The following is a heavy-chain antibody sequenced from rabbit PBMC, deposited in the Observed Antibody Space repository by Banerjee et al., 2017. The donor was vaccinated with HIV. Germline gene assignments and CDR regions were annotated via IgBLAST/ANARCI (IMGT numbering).Heavy chain of an antibody. J-gene: IGHJ4*01. CDR3: ARGYDDYGDYGFYFNL. CDR2: IYGGSSGSS. V-gene: IGHV1S45*01. D-gene: IGHD2-1*01. Sequence: QEQLEESGGDLVKPEGSLTLTCTASGFSFSSNYYMCWVRQAPGKGLEWIACIYGGSSGSSHYATWAKGRFTISKTSSTTVTLQMTSLTAADTATYFCARGYDDYGDYGFYFNLWGPGTLVTVS. CDR1: GFSFSSNYY.